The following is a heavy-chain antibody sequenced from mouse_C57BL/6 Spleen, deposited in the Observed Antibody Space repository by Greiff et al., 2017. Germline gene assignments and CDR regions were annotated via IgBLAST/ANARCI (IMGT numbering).Heavy chain of an antibody. V-gene: IGHV7-3*01. D-gene: IGHD1-1*01. CDR1: GFTFTDYY. CDR2: IRNKANGYTT. J-gene: IGHJ2*01. Sequence: DVKLVESGGGLVQPGGSLSLSCAASGFTFTDYYMSWVRQPPGKALEWLGFIRNKANGYTTEYSASVKGRFTISRDNSQSCLYLQMNALRAEDSATYYCAISDGSSPYYFDYWGQGTTLTVSS. CDR3: AISDGSSPYYFDY.